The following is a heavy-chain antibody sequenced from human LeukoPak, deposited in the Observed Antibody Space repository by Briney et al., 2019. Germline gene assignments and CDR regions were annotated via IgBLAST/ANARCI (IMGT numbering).Heavy chain of an antibody. CDR3: AKEAISYNWNPYYFDY. D-gene: IGHD1-20*01. CDR1: GFTFNNYG. V-gene: IGHV3-30*02. CDR2: IRYDGSDN. Sequence: GGSLRLSCAASGFTFNNYGMHWVRQAPGKGLEWVASIRYDGSDNYYADSVKGRFTISRDDSKNTLYLQMNSLRADDTAVYYCAKEAISYNWNPYYFDYWGQGTLVTVSS. J-gene: IGHJ4*02.